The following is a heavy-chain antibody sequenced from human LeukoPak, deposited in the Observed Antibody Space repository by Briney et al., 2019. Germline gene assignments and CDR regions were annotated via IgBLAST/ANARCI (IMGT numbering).Heavy chain of an antibody. J-gene: IGHJ4*02. CDR2: INPNSGGT. D-gene: IGHD3-22*01. CDR3: ARDYFRDYYDSSGYSGVVLY. CDR1: GYTFTSYY. Sequence: ASVKVSCKASGYTFTSYYMHWVRQAPGQGLEWMGWINPNSGGTNYAQKFQGRVTMTRDTSISTAYMELSRLRSDDTAVYYCARDYFRDYYDSSGYSGVVLYWGRGTLVTVSS. V-gene: IGHV1-2*02.